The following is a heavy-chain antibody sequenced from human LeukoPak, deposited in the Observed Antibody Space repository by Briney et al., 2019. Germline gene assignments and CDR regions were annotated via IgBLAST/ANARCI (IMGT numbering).Heavy chain of an antibody. V-gene: IGHV2-5*02. CDR2: IYWDDDK. D-gene: IGHD3-10*01. CDR3: AHWTYYYGSGSYYIHAGFDY. J-gene: IGHJ4*02. CDR1: GFSLSTSGGG. Sequence: SGPTLVNPTQTLTLTFTFSGFSLSTSGGGVGWIRQPPGKALEWLALIYWDDDKRYSPSLKSRLTITKDTSKNQVVLTMTNMDPVDTATYYCAHWTYYYGSGSYYIHAGFDYWGQGTLVTVSS.